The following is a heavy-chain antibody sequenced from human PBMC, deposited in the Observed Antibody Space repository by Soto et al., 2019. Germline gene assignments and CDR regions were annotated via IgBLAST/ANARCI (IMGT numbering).Heavy chain of an antibody. D-gene: IGHD3-3*02. J-gene: IGHJ6*02. Sequence: QVQLVESGGTVVQPGRSLRLSCAASGFSFSSHGMHWVRQAPGKGLEWVAHLWAGGNIRYYAYSVKGRFTISSDHSKNTLYLQMDSLGAEDTAVYYCARDAQHLANYGMDVWGQGTTVTVSS. CDR3: ARDAQHLANYGMDV. CDR1: GFSFSSHG. CDR2: LWAGGNIR. V-gene: IGHV3-33*01.